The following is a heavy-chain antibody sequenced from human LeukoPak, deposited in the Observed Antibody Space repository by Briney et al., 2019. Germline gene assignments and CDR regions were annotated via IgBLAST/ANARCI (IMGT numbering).Heavy chain of an antibody. J-gene: IGHJ6*03. Sequence: GGSLRLSCTVSGFTVSINSMSWVRQAPGKGLEWVSGINWNGGSTGYADSVKGRFTISRDNAKNSLYLQMNSLRAEDTALYYCARARGYCSSTSCLYYYYYYMDVWGKGTTVTVSS. CDR3: ARARGYCSSTSCLYYYYYYMDV. D-gene: IGHD2-2*01. V-gene: IGHV3-20*04. CDR1: GFTVSINS. CDR2: INWNGGST.